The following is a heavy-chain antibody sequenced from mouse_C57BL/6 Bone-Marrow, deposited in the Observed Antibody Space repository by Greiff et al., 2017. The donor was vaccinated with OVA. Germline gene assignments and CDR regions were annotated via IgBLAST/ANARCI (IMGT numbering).Heavy chain of an antibody. V-gene: IGHV1-50*01. J-gene: IGHJ2*01. D-gene: IGHD1-1*01. CDR2: IDPSDSYT. CDR3: ARGGYYGSFMRGFDY. CDR1: GYTFTSYW. Sequence: QVQLQQPGAELVKPGASVKLSCKASGYTFTSYWMQWVKQRPGQGLEWIGAIDPSDSYTNYNQKFKGKATLTVDTSSSTAYMPLSSLTSEDTAVYYCARGGYYGSFMRGFDYWGQGTTLTVSS.